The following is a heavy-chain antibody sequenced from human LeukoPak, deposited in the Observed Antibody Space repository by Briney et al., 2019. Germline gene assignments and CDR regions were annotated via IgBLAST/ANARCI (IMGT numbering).Heavy chain of an antibody. CDR1: GFTFRSFA. J-gene: IGHJ4*02. D-gene: IGHD6-25*01. V-gene: IGHV3-23*01. Sequence: GGSLRLSCAASGFTFRSFAMSWVRQAPGKGLEWVAVTSGDEDSTHYAESVRGRFTISTDNSKNSLNLQMNSLRAEDTAVYYCTEDVMTGFSSGWYFGSWGQGTQVTVSS. CDR3: TEDVMTGFSSGWYFGS. CDR2: TSGDEDST.